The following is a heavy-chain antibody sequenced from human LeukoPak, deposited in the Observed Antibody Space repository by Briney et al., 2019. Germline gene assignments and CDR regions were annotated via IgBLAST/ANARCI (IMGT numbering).Heavy chain of an antibody. D-gene: IGHD3-10*01. J-gene: IGHJ5*02. Sequence: SVKVSCEASGGTFSSYAISWVRQAPGQGLEWMGGIIPIFGTANYAQKFQGRVTITADKSTSTAYMELSSLRSEDTAVYYCARERDYYGSGSPNWFDPWGQGTLVTVSS. CDR2: IIPIFGTA. V-gene: IGHV1-69*06. CDR3: ARERDYYGSGSPNWFDP. CDR1: GGTFSSYA.